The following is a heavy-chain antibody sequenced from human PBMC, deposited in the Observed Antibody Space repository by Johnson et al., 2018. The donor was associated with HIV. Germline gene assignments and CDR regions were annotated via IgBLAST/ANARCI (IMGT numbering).Heavy chain of an antibody. J-gene: IGHJ3*02. CDR1: GFTVSSYY. D-gene: IGHD6-6*01. V-gene: IGHV3-66*01. CDR2: IYSGGST. Sequence: VQLVESGGGVVRPGGSLRLSCAASGFTVSSYYMSWVRQAPGKGLAWVSVIYSGGSTYYADSVKGRFTISRDNSKNTLYLQMNSLRAEATAVYYCAKDLWGGSSSLPGIWGQGTMVTVSS. CDR3: AKDLWGGSSSLPGI.